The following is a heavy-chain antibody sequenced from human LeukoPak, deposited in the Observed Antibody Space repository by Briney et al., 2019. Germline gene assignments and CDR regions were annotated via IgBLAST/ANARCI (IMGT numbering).Heavy chain of an antibody. CDR1: GFTFSSDE. V-gene: IGHV3-48*03. Sequence: GGSLRLSCAASGFTFSSDEMNWVRQAPGKGLEWVSYISSSGSTIYYADSVKGRFTISRDNAKNSLYLQMNSLRAEDTAVYYCARTRDGYMDYWGQGTLVTVSS. J-gene: IGHJ4*02. D-gene: IGHD5-24*01. CDR3: ARTRDGYMDY. CDR2: ISSSGSTI.